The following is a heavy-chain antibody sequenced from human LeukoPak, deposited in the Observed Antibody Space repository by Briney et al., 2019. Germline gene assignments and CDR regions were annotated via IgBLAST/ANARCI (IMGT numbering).Heavy chain of an antibody. CDR1: GGSIINYY. CDR3: ARVRNFPDAFDI. V-gene: IGHV4-59*01. J-gene: IGHJ3*02. Sequence: SETLSLTCTVSGGSIINYYWAWIRQPPGKGLAWIGYIYDTGSTKYNPSLKSRLTISLHTSRNQFSLNLTSLTAADTAIYYCARVRNFPDAFDIWGQGRMVTVSS. CDR2: IYDTGST.